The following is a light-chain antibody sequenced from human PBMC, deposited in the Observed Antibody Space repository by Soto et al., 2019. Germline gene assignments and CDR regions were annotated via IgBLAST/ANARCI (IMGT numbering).Light chain of an antibody. V-gene: IGKV1-33*01. CDR3: QHYDNLRLT. CDR2: DRS. CDR1: QNIYNY. Sequence: DIQMTQSPSSLSASVGDRVTIACQASQNIYNYLNWYLVKPGRAPQALILDRSDLETGVPSRFSGSGYGTAFSLTITSLQPEDVGTYYCQHYDNLRLTFGGGTTGEIE. J-gene: IGKJ4*01.